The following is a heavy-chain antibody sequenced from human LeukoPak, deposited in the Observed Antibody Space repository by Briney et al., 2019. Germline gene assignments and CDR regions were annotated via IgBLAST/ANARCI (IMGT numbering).Heavy chain of an antibody. J-gene: IGHJ4*02. CDR3: AKLRDFFDSSGQFDY. D-gene: IGHD3-22*01. Sequence: PGGPLRLSCAASGFTFSSYAMSWVRQAPGKGLEWVSATSGSGDGTFYADSVKGRFTISRDNSKNTLYLQMNSLRAEDTAIYYCAKLRDFFDSSGQFDYWGQGTLVTVSS. CDR1: GFTFSSYA. V-gene: IGHV3-23*01. CDR2: TSGSGDGT.